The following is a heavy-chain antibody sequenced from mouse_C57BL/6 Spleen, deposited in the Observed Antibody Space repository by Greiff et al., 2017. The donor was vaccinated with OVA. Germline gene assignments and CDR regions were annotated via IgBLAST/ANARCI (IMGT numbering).Heavy chain of an antibody. V-gene: IGHV1-20*01. J-gene: IGHJ4*01. CDR2: INPYNGDT. D-gene: IGHD1-1*02. Sequence: EVKLVESGPELVKPGDSVKISCKASGYSFTGYFMNWVMQSHGKSLEWIGRINPYNGDTFYNQKFKGKATLTVDKSSSTAHMELRSLTSEDSAVYYCARGDYDAMDYWGQGTSVTVSS. CDR1: GYSFTGYF. CDR3: ARGDYDAMDY.